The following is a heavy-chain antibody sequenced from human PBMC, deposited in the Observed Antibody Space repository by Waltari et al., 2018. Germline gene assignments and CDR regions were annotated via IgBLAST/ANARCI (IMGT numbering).Heavy chain of an antibody. CDR3: AREGGRGGLGARNAFDI. CDR2: IYTSGST. Sequence: QVQLQESGPGLVKPSQTLSLTCTVSGGSIRSGSYYWSWIRQPAGKGLEWIGRIYTSGSTNYNPSLKSRVTISVDTSKNQFSLKLSSVTAADTAVYYCAREGGRGGLGARNAFDIWGQGTMVTVSS. J-gene: IGHJ3*02. V-gene: IGHV4-61*02. CDR1: GGSIRSGSYY. D-gene: IGHD1-26*01.